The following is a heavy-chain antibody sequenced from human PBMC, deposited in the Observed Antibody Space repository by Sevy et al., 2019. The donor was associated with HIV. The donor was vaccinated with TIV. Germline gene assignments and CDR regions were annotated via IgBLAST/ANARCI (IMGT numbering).Heavy chain of an antibody. CDR3: ARVGHYGGNAFDY. CDR1: GFTFSSYS. V-gene: IGHV3-21*01. CDR2: ISSSSSYI. J-gene: IGHJ4*02. Sequence: GGSLRLSCAASGFTFSSYSMNWVRQAPGKGLEWVSSISSSSSYIYYADSVKGRFTISRDNAKNSLYLQMNSLRAEDTAVYYCARVGHYGGNAFDYWGQGTLFNVSS. D-gene: IGHD4-17*01.